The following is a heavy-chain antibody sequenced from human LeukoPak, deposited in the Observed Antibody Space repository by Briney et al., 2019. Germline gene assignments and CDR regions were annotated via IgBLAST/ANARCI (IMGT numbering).Heavy chain of an antibody. J-gene: IGHJ4*02. CDR1: GYIFTRYA. Sequence: ASVKVSCKASGYIFTRYAISWVRQAPGQGLEWMGWIGTYNGDTNYAQKFQGRVTMTTDTSTTTAYMELRSLRSDDTAVYYCARDPSNSSGRRPYFDYWGQGTLVTVSS. D-gene: IGHD6-19*01. V-gene: IGHV1-18*04. CDR2: IGTYNGDT. CDR3: ARDPSNSSGRRPYFDY.